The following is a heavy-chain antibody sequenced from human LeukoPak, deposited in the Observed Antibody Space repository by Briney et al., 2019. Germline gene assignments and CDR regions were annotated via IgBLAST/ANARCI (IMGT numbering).Heavy chain of an antibody. Sequence: SVKVSCKASGGTFSSYAISWVRQAPGQGLELMGRIIPIFGTANYAQKFQGRVTITTDESTSPAYMELSSLRSEDTAVYYCARDLGSSSPLDYWGQGTLVTVSS. D-gene: IGHD6-13*01. CDR1: GGTFSSYA. V-gene: IGHV1-69*05. CDR3: ARDLGSSSPLDY. J-gene: IGHJ4*02. CDR2: IIPIFGTA.